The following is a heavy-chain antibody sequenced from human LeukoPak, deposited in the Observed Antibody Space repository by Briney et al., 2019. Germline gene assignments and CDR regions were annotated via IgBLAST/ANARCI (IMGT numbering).Heavy chain of an antibody. CDR1: GYTFTGYY. J-gene: IGHJ3*02. CDR3: ATRYSSGWYGSSAFDI. D-gene: IGHD6-19*01. V-gene: IGHV1-24*01. CDR2: FDPEDGET. Sequence: ASVKVSCKASGYTFTGYYMHWVRQAPGKGLEWMGGFDPEDGETIYAQKFQGRVTMTEDTSTDTAYMELSSLRSEDTAVYYCATRYSSGWYGSSAFDIWGQGTMVTVSS.